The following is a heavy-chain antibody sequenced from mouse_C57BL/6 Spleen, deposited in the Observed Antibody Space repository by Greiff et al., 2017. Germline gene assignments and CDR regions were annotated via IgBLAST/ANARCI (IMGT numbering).Heavy chain of an antibody. CDR3: ARKGGSSPFDV. J-gene: IGHJ1*03. D-gene: IGHD1-1*01. V-gene: IGHV1-59*01. CDR2: IDPSDSYT. Sequence: QVQLQQPGAELVRPGTSVKLSCKASGYTFTSYWMHWVKQRPGQGLEWIGVIDPSDSYTNYNQKFKGKATLTVDTSSSTAYMQLSSLTSEDSAVYYCARKGGSSPFDVWGTGTTVTVSS. CDR1: GYTFTSYW.